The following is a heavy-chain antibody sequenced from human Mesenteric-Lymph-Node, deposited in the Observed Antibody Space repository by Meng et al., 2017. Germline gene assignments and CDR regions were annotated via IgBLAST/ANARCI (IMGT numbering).Heavy chain of an antibody. CDR3: ARDSYDSGDYYLGINFDY. Sequence: GESLKISCAASGFTFSSYWMSWVRQAPGKGLEWVANIKQDGSEKYYVDSVKGRFTISRDNAKNSLYLQMNSLRADDTAVYYCARDSYDSGDYYLGINFDYWGQGTLVTVSS. CDR1: GFTFSSYW. J-gene: IGHJ4*02. D-gene: IGHD3-22*01. V-gene: IGHV3-7*01. CDR2: IKQDGSEK.